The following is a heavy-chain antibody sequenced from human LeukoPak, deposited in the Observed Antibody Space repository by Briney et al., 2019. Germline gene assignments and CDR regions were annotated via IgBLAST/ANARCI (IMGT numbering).Heavy chain of an antibody. CDR2: ISGSGTST. V-gene: IGHV3-23*01. D-gene: IGHD3-10*01. J-gene: IGHJ4*02. CDR3: AKGGRXXXSYYXXXX. CDR1: GFTFSTYA. Sequence: PGGSLRLSCAASGFTFSTYAMSWVRQAPGKGLEWVSAISGSGTSTYYADSVKGRFTISRDNSKNTLYLQMNSLRSEDTAVYYCAKGGRXXXSYYXXXXWGQGXLVTVSS.